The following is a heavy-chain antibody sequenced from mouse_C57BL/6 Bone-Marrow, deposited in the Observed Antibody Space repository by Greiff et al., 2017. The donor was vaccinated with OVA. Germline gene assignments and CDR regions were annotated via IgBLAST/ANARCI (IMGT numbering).Heavy chain of an antibody. CDR3: AREMITTWYFDV. CDR2: ISDGGSYT. V-gene: IGHV5-4*01. Sequence: EVMLVESGGGLVKPGGSLKLSCAASGFTFSSYAMSWVRQTPEKRLEWVATISDGGSYTYYPDNVKGRFTISRDNAKNNLYLQMSHLKSEDTAMYYCAREMITTWYFDVWGTETTVTVSS. CDR1: GFTFSSYA. J-gene: IGHJ1*03. D-gene: IGHD2-4*01.